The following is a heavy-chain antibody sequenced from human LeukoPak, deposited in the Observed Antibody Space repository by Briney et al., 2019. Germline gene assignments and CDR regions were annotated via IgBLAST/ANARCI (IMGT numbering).Heavy chain of an antibody. CDR1: GGTFSSYA. D-gene: IGHD6-19*01. J-gene: IGHJ5*02. V-gene: IGHV1-69*06. CDR2: IIPIFGTA. CDR3: ARDSGYSSGFPNWFDP. Sequence: SVKVSCKASGGTFSSYAISWVRQAPGQGLEWMGGIIPIFGTANYAQKFQGGVTITADKSTSTAYMELSSLRSEDTAVYYCARDSGYSSGFPNWFDPWGQGTLVTVSS.